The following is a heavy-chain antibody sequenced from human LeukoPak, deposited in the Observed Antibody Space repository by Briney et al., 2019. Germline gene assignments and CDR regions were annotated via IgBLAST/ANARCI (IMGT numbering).Heavy chain of an antibody. CDR1: GYSFNSYS. CDR2: INPSAGGT. D-gene: IGHD1-26*01. Sequence: GASVKVSCKSSGYSFNSYSIHWVRQAPAQGLEWMGIINPSAGGTRYAQTFQGRITLTRDTSTSTVSMDLSSLRPEDTAVYYCARVDGYSGNHFRLCDSWGQGTLVTVSS. V-gene: IGHV1-46*02. CDR3: ARVDGYSGNHFRLCDS. J-gene: IGHJ5*01.